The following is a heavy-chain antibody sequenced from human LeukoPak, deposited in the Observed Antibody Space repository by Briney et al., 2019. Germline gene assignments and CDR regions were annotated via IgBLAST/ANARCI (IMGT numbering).Heavy chain of an antibody. J-gene: IGHJ4*02. CDR2: INAGNGNT. V-gene: IGHV1-3*03. CDR3: ARAPYDSSGYYDY. Sequence: ASVKVSCKASGYTFTSYAMHWVRQAPGQRLEWMGWINAGNGNTKYSQEFQGRVTITRDTSASTAYMELSSLRSEDMAVYYCARAPYDSSGYYDYWGQGTLVTVSS. CDR1: GYTFTSYA. D-gene: IGHD3-22*01.